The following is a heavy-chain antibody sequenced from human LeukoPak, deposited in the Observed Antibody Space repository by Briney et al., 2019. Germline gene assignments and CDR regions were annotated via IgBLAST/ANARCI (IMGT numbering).Heavy chain of an antibody. D-gene: IGHD6-19*01. Sequence: GGPLRLSCAASGFTFRNYGMSWVRQAPGKGLEWVSAISGSGGSTYNADSVKGRFTISRDNSKNTLYLQMNSLRAEDTAVYYCAKALKVVAGSGPVDYYYYMDVWGKGTTVTISS. V-gene: IGHV3-23*01. CDR2: ISGSGGST. CDR1: GFTFRNYG. J-gene: IGHJ6*03. CDR3: AKALKVVAGSGPVDYYYYMDV.